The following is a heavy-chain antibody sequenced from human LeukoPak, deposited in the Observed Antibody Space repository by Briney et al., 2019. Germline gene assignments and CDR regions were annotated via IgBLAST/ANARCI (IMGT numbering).Heavy chain of an antibody. CDR2: INPNSGGT. D-gene: IGHD5-18*01. Sequence: GASVKVSCKASGYTFTGYYMHWVRQAPGQGLEWMGWINPNSGGTNYAQKFQGWVTMTRDTSISTAYMELSRLRSDDTAVYYCARGRGIQLWYHFDYWGQGTLVTASS. CDR3: ARGRGIQLWYHFDY. CDR1: GYTFTGYY. J-gene: IGHJ4*02. V-gene: IGHV1-2*04.